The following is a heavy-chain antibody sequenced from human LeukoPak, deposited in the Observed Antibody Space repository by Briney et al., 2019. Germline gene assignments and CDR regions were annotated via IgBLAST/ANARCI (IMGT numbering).Heavy chain of an antibody. Sequence: GGSLRLSCAASGFTFSDYYMSWIRQAPGKGLEWVSYISSSSYTNYADSVKGRFTISRDNAKNSLYLQMNSLRAEDTAVYYCARARGGYSGYDFDYWGQGTLVTVSS. J-gene: IGHJ4*02. CDR2: ISSSSYT. CDR3: ARARGGYSGYDFDY. CDR1: GFTFSDYY. V-gene: IGHV3-11*06. D-gene: IGHD5-12*01.